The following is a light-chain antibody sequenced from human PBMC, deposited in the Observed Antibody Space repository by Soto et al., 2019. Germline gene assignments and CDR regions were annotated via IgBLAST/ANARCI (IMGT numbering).Light chain of an antibody. J-gene: IGKJ5*01. Sequence: DIQMTQSPSSVSASVGDRVTITCRASQGITKWLAWYQKKPGRAPNLLIYAASLLQPGVPSRFSGSGSGTDFALTISSLQPEDFATYHCQQAHSFPLTFGEGTRLEI. V-gene: IGKV1-12*01. CDR2: AAS. CDR1: QGITKW. CDR3: QQAHSFPLT.